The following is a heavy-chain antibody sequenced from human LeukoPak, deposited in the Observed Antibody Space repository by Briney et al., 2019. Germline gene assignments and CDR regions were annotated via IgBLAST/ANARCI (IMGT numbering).Heavy chain of an antibody. Sequence: AGGSLSLSCAASGFTFSSYGVDWVRQAPGKGLEWVAVIWDDGSNKYYTDSVEGRFTISRDNTKNTLYLKINSRRAEDTVIYDYARDTARTYYYYYCIDVWGGRTMIVVSS. CDR2: IWDDGSNK. CDR3: ARDTARTYYYYYCIDV. D-gene: IGHD5-18*01. CDR1: GFTFSSYG. V-gene: IGHV3-33*01. J-gene: IGHJ6*01.